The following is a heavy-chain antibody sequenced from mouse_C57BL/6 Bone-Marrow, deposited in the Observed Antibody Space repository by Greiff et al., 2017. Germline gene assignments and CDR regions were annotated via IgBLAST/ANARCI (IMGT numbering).Heavy chain of an antibody. V-gene: IGHV6-6*01. CDR1: GFTFSDAW. CDR3: TRRPDY. Sequence: EVKVEESGGGLVQPGGSMKLSCAASGFTFSDAWMDWVRQSPGKGLEWVAEIRNKANNHATYYAESVKGRVTISRDDSQSRVYLQMNSLRAEDTCIYYCTRRPDYWGQGTSVTVSS. CDR2: IRNKANNHAT. J-gene: IGHJ4*01.